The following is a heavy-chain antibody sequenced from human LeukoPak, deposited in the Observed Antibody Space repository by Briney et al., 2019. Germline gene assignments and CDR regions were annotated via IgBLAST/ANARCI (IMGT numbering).Heavy chain of an antibody. J-gene: IGHJ1*01. D-gene: IGHD3-10*01. V-gene: IGHV3-23*01. CDR1: GFTFSSYA. Sequence: GGSLRLSCAASGFTFSSYAMSWVRQAPGKGLEWVSAISGSGGSTYYADPVKGRFTISRDNSKNTLYLQMNSLRAEDTAVYYCAKDVGRAPEYFQHWGQGTLVAVSS. CDR2: ISGSGGST. CDR3: AKDVGRAPEYFQH.